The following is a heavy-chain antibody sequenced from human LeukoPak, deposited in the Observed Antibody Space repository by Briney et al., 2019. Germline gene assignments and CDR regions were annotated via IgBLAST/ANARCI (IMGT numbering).Heavy chain of an antibody. CDR2: INPNSGGT. J-gene: IGHJ4*02. D-gene: IGHD1-26*01. CDR3: APSQSGSYSFDY. CDR1: GYTFTGYY. V-gene: IGHV1-2*02. Sequence: ASVKVSCKASGYTFTGYYMHWVRQAPGQGLEWMGWINPNSGGTNYAQEFQGRVTMTRDTSISTAYMELSRLRSDDTAVYYCAPSQSGSYSFDYWGQGTLVTVSS.